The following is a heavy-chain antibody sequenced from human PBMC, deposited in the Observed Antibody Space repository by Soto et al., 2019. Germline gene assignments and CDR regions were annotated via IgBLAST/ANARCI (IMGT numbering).Heavy chain of an antibody. J-gene: IGHJ6*02. CDR2: TYYRSKWYN. D-gene: IGHD3-3*01. V-gene: IGHV6-1*01. Sequence: QSQTLSLTCAISGDSVSSNSAAWNWIRQSPSRGLEWLGRTYYRSKWYNDYAVSVKSRITINPDTSKNQFSLQLNSVTPEDTAVYYCARLRFLGTGIYYYYGMDVWGQGTTVTVSS. CDR1: GDSVSSNSAA. CDR3: ARLRFLGTGIYYYYGMDV.